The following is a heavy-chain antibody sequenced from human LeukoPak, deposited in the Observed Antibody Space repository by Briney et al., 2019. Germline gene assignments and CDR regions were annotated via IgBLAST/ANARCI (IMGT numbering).Heavy chain of an antibody. CDR1: GFTFSNAW. CDR2: ISASGDYT. CDR3: AKDGEQQLVRGYFDY. D-gene: IGHD6-13*01. J-gene: IGHJ4*02. Sequence: GGSLRLSCAASGFTFSNAWINGVRQAPGKGLEWVSAISASGDYTYYADSVKGRFTISRDNSKNTLYLQMNSLRAEDTAVYYCAKDGEQQLVRGYFDYWGQGILVTVSS. V-gene: IGHV3-23*01.